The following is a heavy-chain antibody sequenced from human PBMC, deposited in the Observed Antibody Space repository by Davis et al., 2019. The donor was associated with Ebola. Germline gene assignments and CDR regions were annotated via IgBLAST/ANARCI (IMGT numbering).Heavy chain of an antibody. Sequence: AASVKVSCKASGYTFTSYAIHWVRQAPGQRLEWMGWINAGNGDTKYSQKFQGRVTMTEDTSTDTAYMELSSLRSEDTAVYYCATDLGDYFDYWGQGTLVTVSS. D-gene: IGHD4-17*01. V-gene: IGHV1-3*01. J-gene: IGHJ4*02. CDR2: INAGNGDT. CDR3: ATDLGDYFDY. CDR1: GYTFTSYA.